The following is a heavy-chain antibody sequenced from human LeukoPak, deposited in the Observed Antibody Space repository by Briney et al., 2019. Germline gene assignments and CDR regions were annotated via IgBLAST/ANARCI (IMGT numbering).Heavy chain of an antibody. D-gene: IGHD5-18*01. CDR2: IYYSGST. CDR3: ARTRGYTYGYWGELLYYFDH. V-gene: IGHV4-59*01. Sequence: SETLSLTCTVSGGSISSYYWSWIRQPPGKGLEWIGYIYYSGSTNYNPSLKSRVTISVDTSKNQFSLKLSSVTAADTAVYYCARTRGYTYGYWGELLYYFDHWGQGTLVTVSS. CDR1: GGSISSYY. J-gene: IGHJ4*02.